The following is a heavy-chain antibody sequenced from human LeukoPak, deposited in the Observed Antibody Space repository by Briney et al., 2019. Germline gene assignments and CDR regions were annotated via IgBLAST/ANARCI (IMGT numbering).Heavy chain of an antibody. D-gene: IGHD6-6*01. CDR1: GGTFSSYA. Sequence: ASVKVSCKASGGTFSSYAISWVRHAPGQGLEWMGRIIPILGIANYAQKFQGRVTITADKSTSTAYMELSSLRSEETAVYDCARGPPQYSSWFDPWGQGTLVTVSS. J-gene: IGHJ5*02. V-gene: IGHV1-69*04. CDR2: IIPILGIA. CDR3: ARGPPQYSSWFDP.